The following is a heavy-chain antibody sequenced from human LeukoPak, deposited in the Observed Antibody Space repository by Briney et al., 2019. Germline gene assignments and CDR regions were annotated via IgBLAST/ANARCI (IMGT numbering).Heavy chain of an antibody. CDR1: GGSISSYY. Sequence: SETLSLTCTVSGGSISSYYWSWIRQPPGKGLEWIGYIYYSGSTNYNPSLKSRVTISVDTSKNQSSLKLSSVTAADTAVYYCARSLSSSWYSLAFDYWGQGTLVTVSS. V-gene: IGHV4-59*08. D-gene: IGHD6-13*01. J-gene: IGHJ4*02. CDR3: ARSLSSSWYSLAFDY. CDR2: IYYSGST.